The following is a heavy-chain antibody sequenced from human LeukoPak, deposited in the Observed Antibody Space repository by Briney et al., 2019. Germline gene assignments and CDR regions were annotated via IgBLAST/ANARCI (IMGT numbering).Heavy chain of an antibody. CDR1: GFTFGSYA. D-gene: IGHD6-13*01. J-gene: IGHJ4*02. V-gene: IGHV3-64*04. Sequence: PGGSLRLSCSVSGFTFGSYAMHWVRQAPGKGLEYVSAISSNGGSTYYADSVKGRFTISRDNSKNTLYLQMHSLRAEDTAVYYCAKDNVAAAGRYFDYWGQGTLVTVSS. CDR2: ISSNGGST. CDR3: AKDNVAAAGRYFDY.